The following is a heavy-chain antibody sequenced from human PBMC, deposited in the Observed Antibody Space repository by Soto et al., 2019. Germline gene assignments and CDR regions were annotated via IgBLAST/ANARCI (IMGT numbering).Heavy chain of an antibody. CDR1: GFTFSDLY. CDR3: TRGGRSSSYFWVD. J-gene: IGHJ4*02. V-gene: IGHV3-11*06. CDR2: IDSSSSYT. D-gene: IGHD6-13*01. Sequence: PGGSLRLSCAASGFTFSDLYMTWTRQAPGKGLEWVASIDSSSSYTNYGDSVKGRFTISRDNAKNSLSLQMNSLRDEDTAVYYCTRGGRSSSYFWVDWGQGTLVTVSS.